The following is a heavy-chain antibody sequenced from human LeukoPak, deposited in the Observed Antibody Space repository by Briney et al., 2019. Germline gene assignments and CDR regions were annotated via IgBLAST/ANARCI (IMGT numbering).Heavy chain of an antibody. Sequence: SETLSLTCTVSGGSISSGYYWGWIRQPPGKGLEWIGTIYHSGSTYYNPSLKSRVTISVDTSKNQFSLKLSSVTAADTAVYYCARVEEGYGSGRRENYYYYYMDVWGKGTTVTISS. J-gene: IGHJ6*03. V-gene: IGHV4-38-2*02. CDR2: IYHSGST. D-gene: IGHD3-10*01. CDR3: ARVEEGYGSGRRENYYYYYMDV. CDR1: GGSISSGYY.